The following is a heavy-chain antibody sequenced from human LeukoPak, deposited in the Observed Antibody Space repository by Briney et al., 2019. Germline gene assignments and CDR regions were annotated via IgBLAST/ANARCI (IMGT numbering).Heavy chain of an antibody. CDR1: GFTFSSYW. Sequence: GGSLRLSCSASGFTFSSYWMHWVRQAPGKGLVWVSRINSDGSSTSYADSVKGRFTISRDNAKNTLYLQMNSLRAEDTAVYYCARVYEVLWFGGPDGMDVWGQGTTVTVSS. CDR2: INSDGSST. D-gene: IGHD3-10*01. V-gene: IGHV3-74*01. J-gene: IGHJ6*02. CDR3: ARVYEVLWFGGPDGMDV.